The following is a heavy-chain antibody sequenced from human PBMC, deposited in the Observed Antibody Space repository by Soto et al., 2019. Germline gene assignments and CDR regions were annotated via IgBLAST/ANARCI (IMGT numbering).Heavy chain of an antibody. CDR1: GGSISSSNW. V-gene: IGHV4-4*02. J-gene: IGHJ5*02. D-gene: IGHD6-13*01. Sequence: QVQLQESGPGLVKPSGTLSLTCAVSGGSISSSNWWSWVRQPPGKGLEWIGEIYHSGSTNYNPSRKSRVTISVDKSKNQFSLKLSSVTAADTAVYYCARGKRRIAAAGIVYWFDPWGQGTLVTVSS. CDR2: IYHSGST. CDR3: ARGKRRIAAAGIVYWFDP.